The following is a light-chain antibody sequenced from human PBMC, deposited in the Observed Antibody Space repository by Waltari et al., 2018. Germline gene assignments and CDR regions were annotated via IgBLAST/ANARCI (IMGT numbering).Light chain of an antibody. CDR2: GAS. J-gene: IGKJ1*01. CDR3: QEYDDSPPWT. CDR1: QSVSSNY. Sequence: EIVLTQSPGTLSLSPGERATLSCRASQSVSSNYLAWYQQKPGQAPRLLIYGASSRATGIPDRFSGSGSGTAFTLTISRLEPDYFAVYYCQEYDDSPPWTFGQGTKVEIK. V-gene: IGKV3-20*01.